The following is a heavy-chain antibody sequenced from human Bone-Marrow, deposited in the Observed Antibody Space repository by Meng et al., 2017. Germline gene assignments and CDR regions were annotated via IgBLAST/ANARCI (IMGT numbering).Heavy chain of an antibody. V-gene: IGHV3-74*01. CDR3: ARDGGSGAYGAFDI. Sequence: GESLKISCAASGFSFSTYWMHWVRQAPGKGLAWVSRIKSDGISASSADSVKGRFTFSRDNAKNTLYLQMSSLGPEDTAVYYCARDGGSGAYGAFDIWGQGRMVTVSS. D-gene: IGHD3-16*01. J-gene: IGHJ3*02. CDR1: GFSFSTYW. CDR2: IKSDGISA.